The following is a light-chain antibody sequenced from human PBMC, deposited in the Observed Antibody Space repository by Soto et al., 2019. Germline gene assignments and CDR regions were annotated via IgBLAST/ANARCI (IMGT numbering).Light chain of an antibody. CDR3: CSYAGSYWV. CDR2: EVS. CDR1: SSDVGGYKY. V-gene: IGLV2-14*01. Sequence: QSALTQPASVSGSPGQSITISCTGTSSDVGGYKYVSWYQQHPGKAPKLMIYEVSNRPSGVSNRFSGSKSGNTASLTISGLQAEDEADYYCCSYAGSYWVFGGGTKLTVL. J-gene: IGLJ3*02.